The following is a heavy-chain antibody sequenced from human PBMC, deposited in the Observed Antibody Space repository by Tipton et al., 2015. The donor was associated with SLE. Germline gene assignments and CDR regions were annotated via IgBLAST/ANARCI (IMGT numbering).Heavy chain of an antibody. CDR3: AKPITQYSGAGTSGS. D-gene: IGHD3-10*01. V-gene: IGHV3-53*05. J-gene: IGHJ5*02. CDR2: IYRGGGT. Sequence: GSLRLSCAVSGFTINTNYMSWVRQAPGKGLEWVSVIYRGGGTYYADSVKGRFTISRDNSKNTLYLQMNSLRAEDTAIYYCAKPITQYSGAGTSGSWGQGTLVTVSS. CDR1: GFTINTNY.